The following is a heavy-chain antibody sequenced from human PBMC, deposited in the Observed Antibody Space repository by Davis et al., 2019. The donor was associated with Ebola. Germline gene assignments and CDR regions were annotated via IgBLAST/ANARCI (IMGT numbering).Heavy chain of an antibody. D-gene: IGHD6-19*01. J-gene: IGHJ5*02. CDR1: GYTFTSYD. V-gene: IGHV1-8*03. CDR3: ARGRYSSGWGDWFDP. Sequence: ASVTVSCKASGYTFTSYDINWVRQATGQGLEWMGWMNPNSGNTGYAQKFQGRVTITRNTSISTAYMELSSLRSEDTAVYYCARGRYSSGWGDWFDPWGQGTLVTVSS. CDR2: MNPNSGNT.